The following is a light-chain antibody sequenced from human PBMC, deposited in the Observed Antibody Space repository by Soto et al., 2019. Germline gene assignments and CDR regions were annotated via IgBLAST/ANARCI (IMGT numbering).Light chain of an antibody. CDR3: SSYTSSSPVV. J-gene: IGLJ2*01. CDR1: SSDVGGYNY. CDR2: DVS. Sequence: QSVLTQPASVSGSPGQSITISCTGTSSDVGGYNYVSWYQQHPGKAPKLMIYDVSNRPSGVSNRSSGSKSGNTASLTISGLQAEDEADYYCSSYTSSSPVVFGGGTKLTVL. V-gene: IGLV2-14*01.